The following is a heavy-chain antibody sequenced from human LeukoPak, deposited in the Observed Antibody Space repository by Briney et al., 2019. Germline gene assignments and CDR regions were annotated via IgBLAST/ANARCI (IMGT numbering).Heavy chain of an antibody. CDR3: AKARRYSGYDAPTPYYYMDV. CDR1: GFTFSSYA. J-gene: IGHJ6*03. D-gene: IGHD5-12*01. CDR2: ISGSGGST. Sequence: GGSLRLSCAASGFTFSSYAMSWVRQVPGKGLEWVSAISGSGGSTYYADSVKGRFTISRDNSKNTLYLQMNSLRAEDTAVYYCAKARRYSGYDAPTPYYYMDVWGKGTTVTVSS. V-gene: IGHV3-23*01.